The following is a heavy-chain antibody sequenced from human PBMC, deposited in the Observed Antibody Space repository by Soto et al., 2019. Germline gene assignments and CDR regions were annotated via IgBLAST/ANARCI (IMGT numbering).Heavy chain of an antibody. V-gene: IGHV4-39*01. Sequence: PSETLSLTCHVSGGSFSSSSYYWGWICQPPGKGLEWIGSLYYSGTTYYNPSLKSRVTISVDRTKNQFSLNLTSVTAADMAVYYCVTQSGYSSNWGELDPRGQGTRVTVSS. CDR1: GGSFSSSSYY. J-gene: IGHJ5*02. CDR2: LYYSGTT. CDR3: VTQSGYSSNWGELDP. D-gene: IGHD5-18*01.